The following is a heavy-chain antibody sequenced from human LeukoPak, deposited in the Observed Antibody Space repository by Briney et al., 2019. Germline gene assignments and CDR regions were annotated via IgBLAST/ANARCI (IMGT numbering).Heavy chain of an antibody. CDR3: ARDREYSGSYFWLDP. V-gene: IGHV1-2*02. CDR2: INPNSGGT. Sequence: ASVKVSCKASGNTFTGYYMHWVRQAPGQGLEWMGWINPNSGGTNYAQKFQGRVTMSVDTSKKQFSLKLSSVTAADTAVYYCARDREYSGSYFWLDPWGLGTLVTVSS. CDR1: GNTFTGYY. D-gene: IGHD1-26*01. J-gene: IGHJ5*02.